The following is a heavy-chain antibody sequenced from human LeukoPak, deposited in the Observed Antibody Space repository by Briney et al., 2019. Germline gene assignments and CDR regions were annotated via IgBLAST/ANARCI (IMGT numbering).Heavy chain of an antibody. CDR2: IRSKANSYLT. Sequence: GGSLRLLCAASLLLFSGSAMHGVREASGKGLEDGGGIRSKANSYLTAYAASVKGSVTISRDDSKNTADLQMNGRKTEDTAVCYCTRLSVHREMATITSVSHWGQGTLVTVSS. J-gene: IGHJ4*02. CDR3: TRLSVHREMATITSVSH. V-gene: IGHV3-73*01. CDR1: LLLFSGSA. D-gene: IGHD5-12*01.